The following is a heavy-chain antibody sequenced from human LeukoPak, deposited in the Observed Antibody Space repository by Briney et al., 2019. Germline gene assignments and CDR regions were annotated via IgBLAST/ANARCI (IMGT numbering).Heavy chain of an antibody. CDR1: GFTVSSNY. CDR2: IYSGGST. D-gene: IGHD3-22*01. V-gene: IGHV3-53*01. Sequence: TGGSLRLSCAASGFTVSSNYMSWVRQAPGKGLEWVSVIYSGGSTCYADSVKGRFTSSRGNSKNTLYLQMNSLRAEDAAVYYCARDVPVTTDAFDIWGQGTMVTVSS. J-gene: IGHJ3*02. CDR3: ARDVPVTTDAFDI.